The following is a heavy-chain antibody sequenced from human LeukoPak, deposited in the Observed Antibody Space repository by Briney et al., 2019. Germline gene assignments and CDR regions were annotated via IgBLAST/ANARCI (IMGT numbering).Heavy chain of an antibody. J-gene: IGHJ4*02. CDR3: ARVPSIAAVGIRLDY. Sequence: GGSLRLSCAASGFTFSSYGMHWVRQAPGKGLEWVAVISYDGRHKYCADSVKGRFTISRDNSENTLYLQMNSLRAEDTAMYYCARVPSIAAVGIRLDYWGQGTLVTVSS. CDR1: GFTFSSYG. V-gene: IGHV3-30*03. D-gene: IGHD6-13*01. CDR2: ISYDGRHK.